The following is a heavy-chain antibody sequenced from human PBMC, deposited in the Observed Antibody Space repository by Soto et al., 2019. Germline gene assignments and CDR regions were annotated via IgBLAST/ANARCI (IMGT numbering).Heavy chain of an antibody. CDR3: AKDVGDIVVVPAAMGDAFDI. J-gene: IGHJ3*02. CDR1: GFTFSSYA. CDR2: ISSNRGST. D-gene: IGHD2-2*01. V-gene: IGHV3-64*04. Sequence: HPGGSLRLSCSASGFTFSSYAMHWVRQAPGKGLEYVSAISSNRGSTYYADSVKGRFTISRDNAKNTLYLQMNSLRAEDTALYYCAKDVGDIVVVPAAMGDAFDIWGQGTMVTVSS.